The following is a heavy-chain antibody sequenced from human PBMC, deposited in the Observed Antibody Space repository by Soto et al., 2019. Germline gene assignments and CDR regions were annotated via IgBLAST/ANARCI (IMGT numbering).Heavy chain of an antibody. CDR3: ARRGACISTSCSLDY. J-gene: IGHJ4*02. Sequence: QVQLVQSGAEVKKPGASVKVSCKASGYTFTSYYIHWVRQAPGQGLEWMGIINPSGGSTTYAQKFQGRVTMTRDTSTSTVYMELSRLRSEDTAVYYCARRGACISTSCSLDYWGQGTLVTVSS. CDR2: INPSGGST. D-gene: IGHD2-2*01. V-gene: IGHV1-46*01. CDR1: GYTFTSYY.